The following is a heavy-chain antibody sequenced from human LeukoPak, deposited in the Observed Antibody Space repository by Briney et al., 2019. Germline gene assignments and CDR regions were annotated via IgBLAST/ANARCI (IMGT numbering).Heavy chain of an antibody. Sequence: GGPLRLSCAASGFTFSSYGMHWVRQAPGKGLEWVAFIRYDGSNKYYADSVKGRFTISRDNSKNTLYLQMNSLRAEDTAVYYCANEQITIFGAFDYWGQGTLVTVSS. CDR3: ANEQITIFGAFDY. CDR2: IRYDGSNK. J-gene: IGHJ4*02. D-gene: IGHD3-3*01. V-gene: IGHV3-30*02. CDR1: GFTFSSYG.